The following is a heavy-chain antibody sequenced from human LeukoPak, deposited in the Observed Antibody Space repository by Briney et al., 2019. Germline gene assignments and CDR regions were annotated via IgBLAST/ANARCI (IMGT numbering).Heavy chain of an antibody. V-gene: IGHV3-53*05. CDR2: IYSGGST. CDR3: AKDPYSNYVQGWVYYYMDV. Sequence: GRSLRLSCAASGLTVGSSYLNWVRQAPGKGLEWVSVIYSGGSTYYADSVKGRFTISRDNSKNTLYLQMNSLRAEDTAVYYCAKDPYSNYVQGWVYYYMDVWGKGTTVTVSS. D-gene: IGHD4-11*01. J-gene: IGHJ6*03. CDR1: GLTVGSSY.